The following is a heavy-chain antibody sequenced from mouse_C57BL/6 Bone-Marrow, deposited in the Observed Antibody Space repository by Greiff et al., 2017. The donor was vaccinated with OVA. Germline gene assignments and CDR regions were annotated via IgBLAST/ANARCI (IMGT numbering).Heavy chain of an antibody. CDR2: FHPYNDDT. CDR1: GYTFTTYP. D-gene: IGHD2-4*01. V-gene: IGHV1-47*01. CDR3: ARPGDYDGDWFAY. J-gene: IGHJ3*01. Sequence: QVQLKESGAELVKPGASVKMSCKASGYTFTTYPIEWMKQNHGKSLEWIGNFHPYNDDTKYNEQFKGKATLAVEKSSSTVYVELSRLTSDDSAVYYCARPGDYDGDWFAYWGQGTLVTVSA.